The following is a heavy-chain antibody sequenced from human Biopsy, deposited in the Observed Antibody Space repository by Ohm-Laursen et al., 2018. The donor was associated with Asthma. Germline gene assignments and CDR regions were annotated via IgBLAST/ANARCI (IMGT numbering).Heavy chain of an antibody. CDR1: GYNFISFA. CDR2: VNTGNGDT. CDR3: ARTYYDFLTGQVKDVFGV. D-gene: IGHD3-9*01. V-gene: IGHV1-3*04. Sequence: GSSVKVSCKASGYNFISFAIHWVRQAPGQRLEWMGWVNTGNGDTKYSQKFQGRVTITRDTSASTAYMERRSLRSEDTATYYCARTYYDFLTGQVKDVFGVWGQGTMVTVSS. J-gene: IGHJ3*01.